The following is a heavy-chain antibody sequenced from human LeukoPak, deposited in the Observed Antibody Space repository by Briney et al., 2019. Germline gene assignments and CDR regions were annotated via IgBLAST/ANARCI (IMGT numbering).Heavy chain of an antibody. CDR2: IYTSGST. Sequence: SETLSLTCTVSGGSVSSYYWGCIRQPAGKGLEWIGHIYTSGSTKYNPSLKSRVTISLDKSENQFSLKLGSVTAADTAVYYCAGDGYRTSWYYYWGQGTLVTVSS. D-gene: IGHD6-13*01. CDR1: GGSVSSYY. CDR3: AGDGYRTSWYYY. J-gene: IGHJ4*02. V-gene: IGHV4-4*07.